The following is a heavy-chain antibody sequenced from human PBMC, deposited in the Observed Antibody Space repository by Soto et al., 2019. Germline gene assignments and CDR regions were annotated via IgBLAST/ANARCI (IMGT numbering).Heavy chain of an antibody. CDR1: GYTFTSYG. Sequence: ASVKVSCKASGYTFTSYGISWVRQAPGQGLEWMGWISAYNGNTNHAQKLQGRVTMTTDTSTSTAYMELRSLRSDDTAVYYCARDERFLEWSLNYGMDVWGQGTTVTVSS. V-gene: IGHV1-18*01. D-gene: IGHD3-3*01. CDR2: ISAYNGNT. J-gene: IGHJ6*02. CDR3: ARDERFLEWSLNYGMDV.